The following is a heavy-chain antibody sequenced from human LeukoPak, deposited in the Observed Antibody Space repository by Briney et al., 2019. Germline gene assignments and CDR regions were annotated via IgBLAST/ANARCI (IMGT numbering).Heavy chain of an antibody. J-gene: IGHJ4*02. CDR1: SGSISSSTSY. CDR2: IYYSGST. CDR3: ARHGSTDYFDY. D-gene: IGHD2-2*03. V-gene: IGHV4-39*01. Sequence: SETLSLTCTVSSGSISSSTSYWGWIRQPPGKGLEWIGRIYYSGSTFYNPSLKSRVTISVDTSKNQFSLRLSSVTAADTAVYYCARHGSTDYFDYWGQGTLVTVSS.